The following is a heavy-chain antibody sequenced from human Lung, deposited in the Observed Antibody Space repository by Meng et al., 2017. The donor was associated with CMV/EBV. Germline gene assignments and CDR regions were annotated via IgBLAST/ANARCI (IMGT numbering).Heavy chain of an antibody. Sequence: EVQLVESGGXLVTPGGSVRLSCAASGFTFSSYSMNWVRQAPGKGLEWVSSISSSSSYIYYADSVKGRFTISRDNAKNSLYLQMNSLRAEDTAVYYCARGGIGPLPSGFDPGGHGTLVIVSS. D-gene: IGHD2-15*01. CDR2: ISSSSSYI. V-gene: IGHV3-21*01. CDR3: ARGGIGPLPSGFDP. J-gene: IGHJ5*02. CDR1: GFTFSSYS.